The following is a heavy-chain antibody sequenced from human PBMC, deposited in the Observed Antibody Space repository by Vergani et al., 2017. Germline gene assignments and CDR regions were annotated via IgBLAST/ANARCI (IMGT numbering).Heavy chain of an antibody. V-gene: IGHV5-51*03. D-gene: IGHD2-15*01. CDR3: AGGKYCSGGCCYFFAHYYGMEV. J-gene: IGHJ6*02. CDR1: GYSFTSYW. Sequence: VQLVQSGAEVQKPGESLKISCKGSGYSFTSYWIGWVRQMPGKGLEWMGIIYPGDSDTRYSPSFQGQVTISADKSISTAYLQWSSLKASDTAMYYCAGGKYCSGGCCYFFAHYYGMEVWAKGPRSPSP. CDR2: IYPGDSDT.